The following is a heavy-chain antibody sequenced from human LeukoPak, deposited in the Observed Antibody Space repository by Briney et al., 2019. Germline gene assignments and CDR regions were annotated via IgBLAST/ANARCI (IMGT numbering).Heavy chain of an antibody. CDR3: AREVAVAGTVYYYYYGMDV. Sequence: SGSTYYNPSLKSRVTISVDTSKNQFSLKLSSVTAADTAVYYCAREVAVAGTVYYYYYGMDVWGQGTTVTVSS. D-gene: IGHD6-19*01. V-gene: IGHV4-30-2*05. CDR2: SGST. J-gene: IGHJ6*02.